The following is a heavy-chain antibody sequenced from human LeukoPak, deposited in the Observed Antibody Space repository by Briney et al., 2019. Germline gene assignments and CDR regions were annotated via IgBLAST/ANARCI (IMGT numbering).Heavy chain of an antibody. J-gene: IGHJ4*02. D-gene: IGHD4-17*01. CDR3: ANEIRPNDY. V-gene: IGHV3-23*01. CDR1: EFDFSSHA. Sequence: GGSLRLSCAASEFDFSSHAMTWVRQAPGKGLEWVSAISISGSKTYYADSVKGRFTIPRDNSKNTLYLQMNSLRAEDTAVYYCANEIRPNDYWGQGTQVTVSS. CDR2: ISISGSKT.